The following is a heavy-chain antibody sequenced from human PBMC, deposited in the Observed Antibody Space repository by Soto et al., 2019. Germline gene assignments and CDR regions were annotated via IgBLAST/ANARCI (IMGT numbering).Heavy chain of an antibody. CDR2: ISPHNRNT. V-gene: IGHV1-18*01. CDR1: GYTVGHFY. CDR3: ARDEGGYDILTGYYKAHHFDQ. J-gene: IGHJ4*02. D-gene: IGHD3-9*01. Sequence: AAVKVSCKASGYTVGHFYITCVRQAPGQVLESMGAISPHNRNTNYAEKFRGRVTMTTDTSTTTAYMELRSLRSDDTAVYYCARDEGGYDILTGYYKAHHFDQWGQGALVTVSS.